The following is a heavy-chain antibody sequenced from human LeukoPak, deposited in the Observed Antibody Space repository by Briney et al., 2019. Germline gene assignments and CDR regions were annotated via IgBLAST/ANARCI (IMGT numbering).Heavy chain of an antibody. Sequence: GGSLRLFCAASGFTFSSYAMSWVRQAPGKGLEWVSAVSGSGGSTYYADSVKGRFTISRDNSKNTLYLQMNSLRAEDTAVYYCAKDRIAAAVRWFDPWGQGTLVTVSS. D-gene: IGHD6-13*01. V-gene: IGHV3-23*01. J-gene: IGHJ5*02. CDR3: AKDRIAAAVRWFDP. CDR2: VSGSGGST. CDR1: GFTFSSYA.